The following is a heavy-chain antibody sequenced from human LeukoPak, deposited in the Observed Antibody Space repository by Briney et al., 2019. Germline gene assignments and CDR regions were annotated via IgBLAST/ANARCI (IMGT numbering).Heavy chain of an antibody. Sequence: SVKVSCKASGFTFRTSAVQWGRQARGQRLEWIGWIVVGSGNTNYAQKFQERVTISRDMSTSTAYMELSSLRSEDTAVYYCAAQVNYHDSTVWDPWGQGTLVTVSS. CDR3: AAQVNYHDSTVWDP. V-gene: IGHV1-58*01. CDR2: IVVGSGNT. D-gene: IGHD3-22*01. CDR1: GFTFRTSA. J-gene: IGHJ5*02.